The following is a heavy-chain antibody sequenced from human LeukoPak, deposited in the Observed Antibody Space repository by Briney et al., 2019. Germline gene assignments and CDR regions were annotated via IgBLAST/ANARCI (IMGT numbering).Heavy chain of an antibody. J-gene: IGHJ5*02. CDR3: ARHGGYCSSTSCYGNWFDP. CDR2: IDYNGNT. D-gene: IGHD2-2*01. Sequence: SETLSLTGTGSAGSISSSSYYWRWIRQPPGKGVEWIASIDYNGNTYYAPTLKSRVTMSVDTSKNQFSLKLSSVTAADTAVYYCARHGGYCSSTSCYGNWFDPWGQGTLVTVSS. V-gene: IGHV4-39*01. CDR1: AGSISSSSYY.